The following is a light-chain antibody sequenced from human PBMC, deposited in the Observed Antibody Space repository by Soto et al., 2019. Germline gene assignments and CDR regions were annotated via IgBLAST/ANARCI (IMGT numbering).Light chain of an antibody. V-gene: IGKV3-20*01. J-gene: IGKJ2*01. Sequence: EIVLTQSPCTLSLSPGERATLSCRASQSVSSSYLAWYQQKPGQAPRLLIYGASSSATGIPDRFSGSGSGTDFTLTISRLEPDDFAVYYCQPYGSSRYTFGQGAKLEIK. CDR2: GAS. CDR1: QSVSSSY. CDR3: QPYGSSRYT.